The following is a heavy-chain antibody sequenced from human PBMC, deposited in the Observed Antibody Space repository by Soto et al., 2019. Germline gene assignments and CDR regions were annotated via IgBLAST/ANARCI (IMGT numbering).Heavy chain of an antibody. CDR3: TRREYSGYDGYDIVNVKDY. CDR2: IRSKANSYAT. D-gene: IGHD5-12*01. J-gene: IGHJ4*02. CDR1: GFTFSGSA. V-gene: IGHV3-73*01. Sequence: EVQLVESGGGLVQPGGSLKLSCAASGFTFSGSAMHWVRQASGKGLEWVGRIRSKANSYATAYAASVKGRFTISRDDSKNTAYLQMNSLKTEDTAVYYCTRREYSGYDGYDIVNVKDYWGQGTLVTVSS.